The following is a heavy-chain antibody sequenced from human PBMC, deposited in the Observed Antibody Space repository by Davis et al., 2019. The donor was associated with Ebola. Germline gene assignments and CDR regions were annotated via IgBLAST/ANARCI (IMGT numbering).Heavy chain of an antibody. CDR3: ARVNSGSYHGYYYYYYGMDV. D-gene: IGHD1-26*01. CDR2: INSDGSST. V-gene: IGHV3-74*01. Sequence: GESLKTSCAAPGFTFSSYWMHWVRQAPGKGLVWVSRINSDGSSTSYADSVKGRFTISRDNAKNTLYLQMNSLRAEDTAVYYCARVNSGSYHGYYYYYYGMDVWGQGTTVTVSS. J-gene: IGHJ6*02. CDR1: GFTFSSYW.